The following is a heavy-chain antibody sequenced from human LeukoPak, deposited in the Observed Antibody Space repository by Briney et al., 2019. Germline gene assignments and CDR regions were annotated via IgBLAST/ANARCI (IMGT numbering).Heavy chain of an antibody. J-gene: IGHJ5*02. CDR2: IYYSGST. Sequence: SETLSLNCTVSGCSISSGGYYWSWIRQHPGKGLEWIGYIYYSGSTYYNPSLKSRVTISVDTSKNQFSLKLSSVTAADTAVYYCARELVISSSWFDPWGQGTLVTVSS. D-gene: IGHD3-22*01. CDR1: GCSISSGGYY. V-gene: IGHV4-31*03. CDR3: ARELVISSSWFDP.